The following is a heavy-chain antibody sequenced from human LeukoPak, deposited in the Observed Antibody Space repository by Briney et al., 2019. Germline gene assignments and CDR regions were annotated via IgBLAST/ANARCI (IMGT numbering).Heavy chain of an antibody. CDR2: ISAHNGKT. V-gene: IGHV1-18*01. CDR1: GYTFTTYG. Sequence: ASVKVSCRASGYTFTTYGFSWVRQAPGQGLEWMGWISAHNGKTTYAQKFQGRVTTTTDTSTSTAYMELRSLRYDDTAVYYCARDNFDSVWYGEIVGYMAVWGKGTTVTVSS. J-gene: IGHJ6*03. CDR3: ARDNFDSVWYGEIVGYMAV. D-gene: IGHD6-19*01.